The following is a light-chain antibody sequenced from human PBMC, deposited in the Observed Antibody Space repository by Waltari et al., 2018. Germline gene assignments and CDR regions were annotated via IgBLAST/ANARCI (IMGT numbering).Light chain of an antibody. CDR2: DAS. Sequence: EIVLTQSPATLSLSPGERATLSCRASQSVRTYLAWYQHKPGQPPRLLIYDASNRAPAIPARFSGSGSGTDFTLTISSLEPEDFAVYYCQHRINWPLTFGGGTKVEIK. CDR3: QHRINWPLT. V-gene: IGKV3-11*01. CDR1: QSVRTY. J-gene: IGKJ4*01.